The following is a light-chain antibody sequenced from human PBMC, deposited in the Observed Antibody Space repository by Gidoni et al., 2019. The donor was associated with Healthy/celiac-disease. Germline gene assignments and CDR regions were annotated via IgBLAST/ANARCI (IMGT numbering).Light chain of an antibody. CDR3: QAWDSSTVV. V-gene: IGLV3-1*01. Sequence: SSELTQPPALSVSPGQTASITCSGDKLRDNYACCYQQKPVPSPVLVIYQDSKRPSWIPDRFSGSNSGHTATLTISGTQAMDESDYYCQAWDSSTVVFGGGTKLTVL. J-gene: IGLJ2*01. CDR1: KLRDNY. CDR2: QDS.